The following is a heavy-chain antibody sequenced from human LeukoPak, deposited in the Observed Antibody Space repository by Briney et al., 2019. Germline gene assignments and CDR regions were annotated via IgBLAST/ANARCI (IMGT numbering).Heavy chain of an antibody. V-gene: IGHV4-39*01. CDR2: IYYSGST. CDR3: ARLTQKYYGFDY. J-gene: IGHJ4*02. D-gene: IGHD3-10*01. Sequence: SDTLSLTCTVSGGSIGSSSYYWCWIRQRPGKGLEWIGSIYYSGSTYYNPSLKSRVTISVDTSKNQFSLKLSSVTAADTAVYYCARLTQKYYGFDYWGQGTLVTVSS. CDR1: GGSIGSSSYY.